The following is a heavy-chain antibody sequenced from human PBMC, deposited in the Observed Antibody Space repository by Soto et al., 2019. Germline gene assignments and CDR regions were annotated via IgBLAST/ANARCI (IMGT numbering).Heavy chain of an antibody. V-gene: IGHV1-46*01. CDR3: ARDRIFGVVPDYYSYGTEV. D-gene: IGHD3-3*01. Sequence: ASVKFSCKASGYTFTSYYMHWVRQAPGQGLEWMGIINPSGGSTSYAQKFQGRVTMTRDTSTSTVYMELSSLRSEDTAVYYCARDRIFGVVPDYYSYGTEVWGEGTKVTVSS. CDR2: INPSGGST. CDR1: GYTFTSYY. J-gene: IGHJ6*04.